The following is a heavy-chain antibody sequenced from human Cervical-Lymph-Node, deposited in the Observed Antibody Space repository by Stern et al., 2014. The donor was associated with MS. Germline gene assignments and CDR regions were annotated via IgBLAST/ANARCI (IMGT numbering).Heavy chain of an antibody. J-gene: IGHJ6*02. CDR2: INPRSNNA. D-gene: IGHD1-14*01. Sequence: QVQLVQSGAEVKKPGAAVKVSCKASGYTFTSYYMHSVRQAPGQGLEWVGVINPRSNNATYTQSFQDSVTRTRDTSTATVYMELSSLRFADTAVYYCVRGDTTWHYFYYGLDVWGQGTTVTVSS. CDR3: VRGDTTWHYFYYGLDV. CDR1: GYTFTSYY. V-gene: IGHV1-46*03.